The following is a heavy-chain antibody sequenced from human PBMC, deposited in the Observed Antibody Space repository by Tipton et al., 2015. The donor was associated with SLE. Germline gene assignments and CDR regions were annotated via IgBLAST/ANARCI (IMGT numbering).Heavy chain of an antibody. CDR1: GFSFDNYA. CDR2: IYTGGGT. J-gene: IGHJ6*03. Sequence: SLRLSCVVSGFSFDNYAVSWVRQSPAKGLEWISIIYTGGGTNYGDSVQGRFTISKDPSKSTVYLQMKSLRAEDTAIYYCARGGAFWSGPTSYYYFFYYMDVWGKGTTVTVSS. D-gene: IGHD3-3*01. V-gene: IGHV3-23*03. CDR3: ARGGAFWSGPTSYYYFFYYMDV.